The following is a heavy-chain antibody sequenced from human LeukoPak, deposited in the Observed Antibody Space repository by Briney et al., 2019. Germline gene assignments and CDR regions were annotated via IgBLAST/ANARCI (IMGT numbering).Heavy chain of an antibody. CDR2: MNPGSGNT. CDR3: ASHTYYLSSGSFGH. D-gene: IGHD3-10*01. Sequence: GASVKVSCKASGYTFTSFDIDWVRQATGQGPEWMGWMNPGSGNTGYAQRFRGRVTMTRDTSISTAYLELSRLTSENTAVYYCASHTYYLSSGSFGHWGQGTLVTVSS. CDR1: GYTFTSFD. J-gene: IGHJ4*02. V-gene: IGHV1-8*01.